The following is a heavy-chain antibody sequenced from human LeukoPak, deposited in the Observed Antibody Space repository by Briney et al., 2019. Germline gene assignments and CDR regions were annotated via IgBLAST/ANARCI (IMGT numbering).Heavy chain of an antibody. CDR1: GFTFSNYP. D-gene: IGHD3-22*01. CDR3: ARGADSSGYYYFDY. V-gene: IGHV3-20*04. Sequence: PGGSLRLSCAASGFTFSNYPMHWVRQAPGKGLEWVSSINWSGGSAGYADSVKGRFTISRDNAKNSLYLQMNSLRAEDTALYYCARGADSSGYYYFDYWGQGTLVTVSS. CDR2: INWSGGSA. J-gene: IGHJ4*02.